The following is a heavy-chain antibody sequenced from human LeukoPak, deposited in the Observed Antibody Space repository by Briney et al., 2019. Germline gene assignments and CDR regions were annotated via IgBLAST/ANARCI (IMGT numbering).Heavy chain of an antibody. J-gene: IGHJ4*02. V-gene: IGHV4-34*01. CDR1: GGSFSGYY. CDR2: INHSGST. Sequence: SETLSLTCAVYGGSFSGYYWSWIRQPPGKGLEWIGEINHSGSTNYNPSLKSRVTISVDTSKNQFSLKLSSVTAADTAVYYCARHRTAVDYWGQGTLVTVSS. CDR3: ARHRTAVDY.